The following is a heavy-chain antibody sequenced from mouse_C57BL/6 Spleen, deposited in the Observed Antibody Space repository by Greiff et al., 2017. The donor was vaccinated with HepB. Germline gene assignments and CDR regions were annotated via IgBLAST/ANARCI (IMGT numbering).Heavy chain of an antibody. Sequence: QVHVKQPGAELVRPGTSVKLSCKASGYTFTSYWMHWVKQRPGQGLEWIGVIDPSDSYTNYNQKFKGKATLTVDTSSSTAYMQLSSLTSEDSAVYYCAREDDGYYGYWGQGTTLTVSS. J-gene: IGHJ2*01. V-gene: IGHV1-59*01. CDR1: GYTFTSYW. CDR2: IDPSDSYT. CDR3: AREDDGYYGY. D-gene: IGHD2-3*01.